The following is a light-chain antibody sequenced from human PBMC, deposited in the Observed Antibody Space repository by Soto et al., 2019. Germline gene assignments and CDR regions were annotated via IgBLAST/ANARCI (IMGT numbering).Light chain of an antibody. Sequence: NVLTQAPGTLSLSPGERAILSCRASQSVSRYLTWYQQKPGQGPRVLIYGASSRATGIPDRFSGSGSGTDFTLTINRLEPEDFAVYYCQHYKTFGQGTKVDI. CDR3: QHYKT. CDR2: GAS. CDR1: QSVSRY. V-gene: IGKV3-20*01. J-gene: IGKJ1*01.